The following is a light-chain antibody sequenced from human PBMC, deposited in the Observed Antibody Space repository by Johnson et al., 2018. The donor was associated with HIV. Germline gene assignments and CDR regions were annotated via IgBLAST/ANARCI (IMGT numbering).Light chain of an antibody. Sequence: QSVLTQPPSVSAAPGQKVTISCSGNRSNIGDNFVSWYQHLPGTAPKLLIYDNNKRPSRIPDRFSGSKSGTSATLGITGIQTGDEADYYCGTWDTSLSARYVFGTGTKVTVL. CDR2: DNN. J-gene: IGLJ1*01. V-gene: IGLV1-51*01. CDR3: GTWDTSLSARYV. CDR1: RSNIGDNF.